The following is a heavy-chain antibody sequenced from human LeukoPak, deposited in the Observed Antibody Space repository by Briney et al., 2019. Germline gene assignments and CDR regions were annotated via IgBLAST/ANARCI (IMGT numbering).Heavy chain of an antibody. J-gene: IGHJ3*02. CDR2: ISSNGGST. CDR3: ARGMTTVTDAFDI. Sequence: GGSLRLSCAASGFTFSSYAMHWVRQAPGKGLEYVSAISSNGGSTYYANSVKGRFTISRDNSKNTLYLQMGSLRAEDMAVYYCARGMTTVTDAFDIWGQGTMVTVSS. D-gene: IGHD4-17*01. CDR1: GFTFSSYA. V-gene: IGHV3-64*01.